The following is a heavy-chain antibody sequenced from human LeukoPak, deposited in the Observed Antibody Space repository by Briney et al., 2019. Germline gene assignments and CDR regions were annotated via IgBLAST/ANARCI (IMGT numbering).Heavy chain of an antibody. V-gene: IGHV1-18*01. J-gene: IGHJ5*01. Sequence: ASEKVSCKASGYTFTSYGISWVRQAPGQGLEWMGWISAYNGNTNFAQKLQGRITMTTDTSTSTAYMELRSLRSDDTAVYYCARDRGSGWFVYWGQGTLVTVSS. CDR3: ARDRGSGWFVY. D-gene: IGHD6-19*01. CDR2: ISAYNGNT. CDR1: GYTFTSYG.